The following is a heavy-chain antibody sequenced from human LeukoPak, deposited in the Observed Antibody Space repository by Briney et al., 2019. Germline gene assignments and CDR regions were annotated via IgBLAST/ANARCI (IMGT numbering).Heavy chain of an antibody. CDR2: IYHSGST. CDR3: AIASRDFDY. CDR1: GYSISSGYY. J-gene: IGHJ4*02. Sequence: SETLSLTCTVSGYSISSGYYWGWIRQPPGKRLEWIGSIYHSGSTYYNPSLTSRVTISVDTSKNQFSLKLSSVTAADTAVYYCAIASRDFDYWGQGTLVTVSS. V-gene: IGHV4-38-2*02.